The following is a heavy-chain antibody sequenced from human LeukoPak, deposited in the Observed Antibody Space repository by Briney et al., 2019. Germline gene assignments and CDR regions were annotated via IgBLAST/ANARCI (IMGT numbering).Heavy chain of an antibody. Sequence: SETLSLTCAVSGGSLSGSYCTWVRQSPGEGLEWIGEINHSGRTNYNPSLQSRVTISLDTTRSQFSLILRSVTAADTAVYYCARDPCSSINCPLRFWGQGTLVTVSS. CDR1: GGSLSGSY. CDR2: INHSGRT. J-gene: IGHJ4*02. CDR3: ARDPCSSINCPLRF. D-gene: IGHD2-2*01. V-gene: IGHV4-34*01.